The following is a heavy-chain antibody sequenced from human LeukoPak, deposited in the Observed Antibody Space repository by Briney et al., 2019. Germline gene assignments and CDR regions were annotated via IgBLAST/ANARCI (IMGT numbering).Heavy chain of an antibody. CDR3: ARGRRIVATILFVN. J-gene: IGHJ4*02. D-gene: IGHD5-12*01. V-gene: IGHV4-34*01. Sequence: SETLSLTCAVYGGSFSGYYWSWIRQPPGKVLEWIGEINPSGSNNYNPSLKTRVPISVDASKNRFSLKRSSVTAADTAVYDCARGRRIVATILFVNWGQGTLVTVSS. CDR2: INPSGSN. CDR1: GGSFSGYY.